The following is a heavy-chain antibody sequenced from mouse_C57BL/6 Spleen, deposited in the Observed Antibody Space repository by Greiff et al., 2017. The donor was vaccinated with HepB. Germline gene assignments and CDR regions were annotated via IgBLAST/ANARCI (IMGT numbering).Heavy chain of an antibody. D-gene: IGHD2-4*01. J-gene: IGHJ3*01. V-gene: IGHV1-9*01. CDR1: GYTFTGYW. CDR3: ARGDDYDVGPAWFAY. Sequence: VQLQQSGAELMKPGASVKLSCKATGYTFTGYWIEWVKQRPGHGLEWIGEILPGSGSTNYNEKFKGKATFTADTSSNTPYMQLSSLKTEDSAIYYCARGDDYDVGPAWFAYWGQGTLVTVSA. CDR2: ILPGSGST.